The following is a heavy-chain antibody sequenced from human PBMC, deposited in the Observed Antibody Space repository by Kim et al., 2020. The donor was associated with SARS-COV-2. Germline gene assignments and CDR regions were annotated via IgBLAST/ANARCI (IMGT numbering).Heavy chain of an antibody. D-gene: IGHD3-10*01. J-gene: IGHJ6*02. CDR3: TTGTVRGSDYHYYGMDV. CDR1: GFTFSDAW. V-gene: IGHV3-15*01. CDR2: IKRKTDGGTT. Sequence: GGSLRLSCAASGFTFSDAWMSWVRQAPGKGLEWIGRIKRKTDGGTTDYAAPVKGRFTISRDASKTTLYLQMNSLKTEDTAVYYCTTGTVRGSDYHYYGMDVWGQGTTVTVSS.